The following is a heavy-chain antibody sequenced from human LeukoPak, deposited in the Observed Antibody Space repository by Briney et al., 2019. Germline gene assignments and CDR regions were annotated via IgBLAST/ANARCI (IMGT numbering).Heavy chain of an antibody. CDR3: TRGYCSGGSCYSGTFDP. V-gene: IGHV3-49*04. Sequence: GGSLRLSCTASGFTFGDYAMSWVRQAPGKGLEWVGFIRSKAYGGTTEYAASVKGRFTISRDDSKSIAYLQMNSLKTEDTAVYYCTRGYCSGGSCYSGTFDPWGQGTLVTVSS. CDR2: IRSKAYGGTT. CDR1: GFTFGDYA. D-gene: IGHD2-15*01. J-gene: IGHJ5*02.